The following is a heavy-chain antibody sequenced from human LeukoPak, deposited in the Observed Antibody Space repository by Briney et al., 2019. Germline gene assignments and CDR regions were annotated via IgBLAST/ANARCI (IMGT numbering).Heavy chain of an antibody. Sequence: SETLSPTCTVSGGSISSGGYYWSWIRQHPGKGLEWIGYIYYSGSTYYNPSLKSRVTISVDTSKNQFSLKLSSVTAADTAVYYCARDRVVTDNYYFDYWGQGTLVIVSS. CDR2: IYYSGST. CDR3: ARDRVVTDNYYFDY. D-gene: IGHD2-21*02. CDR1: GGSISSGGYY. J-gene: IGHJ4*02. V-gene: IGHV4-31*03.